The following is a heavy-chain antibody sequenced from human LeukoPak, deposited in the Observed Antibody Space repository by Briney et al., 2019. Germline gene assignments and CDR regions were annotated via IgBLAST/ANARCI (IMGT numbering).Heavy chain of an antibody. D-gene: IGHD3-22*01. CDR1: GFTFSSYG. J-gene: IGHJ4*02. Sequence: GRSLRLSCAASGFTFSSYGMHWVRQAPGKGLEWVAVIWYDGSNKYYADSVKGRFTISRDNSKNTLYLQMNSLRAEDTAVYYCARDVRYYYDSSGYYGFDYWGQGTLVTVSS. CDR3: ARDVRYYYDSSGYYGFDY. CDR2: IWYDGSNK. V-gene: IGHV3-33*01.